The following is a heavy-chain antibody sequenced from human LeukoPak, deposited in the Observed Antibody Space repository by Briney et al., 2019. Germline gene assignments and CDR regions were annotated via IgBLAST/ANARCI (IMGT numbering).Heavy chain of an antibody. CDR2: IKQDGSEK. D-gene: IGHD5-18*01. J-gene: IGHJ6*02. CDR1: GFTFSSYW. CDR3: AREKLRGLRYYYGMDV. V-gene: IGHV3-7*01. Sequence: GGSLRLSCAASGFTFSSYWMSWVRQAPGKGLEWVANIKQDGSEKYYVDSVKGRFTISRDNAKNSLYLQMSSLRAKDTAVYYCAREKLRGLRYYYGMDVWGQGTTVTVSS.